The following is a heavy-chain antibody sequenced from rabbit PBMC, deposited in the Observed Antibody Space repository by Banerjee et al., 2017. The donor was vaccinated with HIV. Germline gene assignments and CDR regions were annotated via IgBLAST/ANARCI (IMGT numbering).Heavy chain of an antibody. CDR3: GKYSSGWGGIPFNL. Sequence: QEQLVESGGGLVKPGASLTLTCKASGFDLSSGYDMCWVRQAPGKGLEWIGTIYTGSDSSYYASWAKGRFTITKSSSTTVTLQMTSLTAADTATYFCGKYSSGWGGIPFNLWGPGTLVTVS. CDR1: GFDLSSGYD. J-gene: IGHJ4*01. D-gene: IGHD4-1*01. CDR2: IYTGSDSS. V-gene: IGHV1S45*01.